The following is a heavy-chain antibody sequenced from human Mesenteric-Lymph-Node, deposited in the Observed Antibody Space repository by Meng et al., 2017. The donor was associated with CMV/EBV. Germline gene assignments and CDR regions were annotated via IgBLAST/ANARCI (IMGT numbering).Heavy chain of an antibody. CDR2: IYTGFTNA. V-gene: IGHV3-23*03. J-gene: IGHJ3*01. Sequence: GESLKISCAASGFSFSTYAMSWVRQAPGKGLEWVSVIYTGFTNAFYRDSVRGRFTISRDNSKSMLFLQMDSLRAEDTAVYYCAKDSGYDNFYDAFDVWGQGTLVTVSS. CDR3: AKDSGYDNFYDAFDV. D-gene: IGHD3-3*01. CDR1: GFSFSTYA.